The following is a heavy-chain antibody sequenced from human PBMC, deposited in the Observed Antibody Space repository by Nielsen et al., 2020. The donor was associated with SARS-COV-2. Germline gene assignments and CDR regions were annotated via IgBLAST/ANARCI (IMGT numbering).Heavy chain of an antibody. CDR2: IYYSGST. J-gene: IGHJ3*02. V-gene: IGHV4-31*03. CDR1: GGSISSSGYY. D-gene: IGHD3-22*01. CDR3: ARAPITMIVVVNAFDI. Sequence: LRLSCTVSGGSISSSGYYWSWIRQHPGKGLEWIGYIYYSGSTYYNPSLKSRVTISVDTSKNQFSLKLSSVTAADTAVYYCARAPITMIVVVNAFDIWGQGTMVTVSS.